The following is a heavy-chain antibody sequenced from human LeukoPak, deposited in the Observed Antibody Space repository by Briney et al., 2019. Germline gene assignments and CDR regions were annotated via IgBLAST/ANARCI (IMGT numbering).Heavy chain of an antibody. V-gene: IGHV3-23*01. D-gene: IGHD1-1*01. CDR3: GKGVTRGDFDY. Sequence: PGGSLRLSCSASGFTFSSYAMSWVRQAPGKGLEWVPSITGSGDAAYYGDSVRGRFTISRANSKNTLYLQMNSLRADDTALYYCGKGVTRGDFDYWGQGTLVTVSS. CDR1: GFTFSSYA. J-gene: IGHJ4*02. CDR2: ITGSGDAA.